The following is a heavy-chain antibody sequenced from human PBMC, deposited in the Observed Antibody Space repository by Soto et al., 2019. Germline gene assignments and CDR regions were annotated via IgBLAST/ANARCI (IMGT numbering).Heavy chain of an antibody. CDR2: TYYRSKWYN. CDR1: GDSVSSNSAA. V-gene: IGHV6-1*01. J-gene: IGHJ4*02. Sequence: LQTLSLTCAISGDSVSSNSAAWNWIRQSPSRGLEWLGRTYYRSKWYNDYAVSVKSRITINPDTSKNQFSLQLNSVTPEDTAVYYCAREGAMVRSGVYFDYWGQGTLVTVSS. CDR3: AREGAMVRSGVYFDY. D-gene: IGHD5-18*01.